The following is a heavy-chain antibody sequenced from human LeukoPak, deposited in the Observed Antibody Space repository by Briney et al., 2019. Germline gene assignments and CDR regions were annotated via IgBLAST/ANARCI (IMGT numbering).Heavy chain of an antibody. V-gene: IGHV3-7*01. CDR2: IKQDGSER. CDR3: ARGFDMAYYYYGMDV. D-gene: IGHD2-15*01. CDR1: GFAFNNYA. Sequence: GGSLRLSCAASGFAFNNYAMIWVRQAPGKGLEWVANIKQDGSERYYVDSVKGRFTISRDNAKNSLYLQMNSLRAEDTAVYYCARGFDMAYYYYGMDVWGQGTTVTVSS. J-gene: IGHJ6*02.